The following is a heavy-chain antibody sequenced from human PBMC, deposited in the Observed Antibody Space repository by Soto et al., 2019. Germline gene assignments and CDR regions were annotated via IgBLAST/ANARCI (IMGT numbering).Heavy chain of an antibody. CDR3: ATIGGNDFWSGYFPV. D-gene: IGHD3-3*01. Sequence: ASVKVSCKATGFTFTTYDINWVRQGTGQGLEWMGWMNPNNGNTGYAKKFLGRVTMTRDTSISTAYMELSSLRSEDTAVYCCATIGGNDFWSGYFPVWGKGTTVTVSS. J-gene: IGHJ6*04. CDR1: GFTFTTYD. V-gene: IGHV1-8*02. CDR2: MNPNNGNT.